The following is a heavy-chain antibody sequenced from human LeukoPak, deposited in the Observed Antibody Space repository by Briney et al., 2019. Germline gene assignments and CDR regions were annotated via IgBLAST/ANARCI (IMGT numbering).Heavy chain of an antibody. D-gene: IGHD2-21*01. CDR1: KFTFSTSW. CDR2: IDQDGSQK. CDR3: ARGRGLGD. J-gene: IGHJ4*02. V-gene: IGHV3-7*01. Sequence: GGSLRLSCAASKFTFSTSWMNWVRQAPGKGLEWVANIDQDGSQKYYVDSVKGRFAISRDNAKNSLYLHMNSLRAEDTAVYYCARGRGLGDWGQGTMVTVSS.